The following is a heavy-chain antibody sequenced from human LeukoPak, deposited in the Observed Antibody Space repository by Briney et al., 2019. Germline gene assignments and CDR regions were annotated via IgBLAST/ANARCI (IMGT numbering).Heavy chain of an antibody. D-gene: IGHD1-14*01. V-gene: IGHV3-11*04. CDR3: ARARKGYYFDY. CDR1: GFTFSDNY. J-gene: IGHJ4*02. CDR2: ISNTGSTT. Sequence: GGSLRLSCAASGFTFSDNYMTWIRQAPGKGLEWVSYISNTGSTTYYADPVKGRFTISRDNAKNSLYLQTNSLRAEDTAVYYCARARKGYYFDYWGQGTLVTVSS.